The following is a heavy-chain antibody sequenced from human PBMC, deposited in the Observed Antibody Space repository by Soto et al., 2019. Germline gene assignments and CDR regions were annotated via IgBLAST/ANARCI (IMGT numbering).Heavy chain of an antibody. J-gene: IGHJ6*02. Sequence: PSETLSLTCTVSGGFISSGDYYWSWIRQPPXKGLEWIGYIYYSGSTYYNPSLKSRVTISVDTSKNQFSLKLSSVTAADTAVYYCARAGSGSYYTYYYYYGMDVWGQGTTVTVSS. D-gene: IGHD3-10*01. V-gene: IGHV4-30-4*01. CDR3: ARAGSGSYYTYYYYYGMDV. CDR1: GGFISSGDYY. CDR2: IYYSGST.